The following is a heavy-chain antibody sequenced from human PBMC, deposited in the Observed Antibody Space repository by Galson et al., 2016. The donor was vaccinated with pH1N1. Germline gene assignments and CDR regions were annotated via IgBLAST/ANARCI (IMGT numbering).Heavy chain of an antibody. D-gene: IGHD1-26*01. CDR3: IRDLGRLRDF. CDR1: GYTFTRYY. J-gene: IGHJ4*02. Sequence: SVKVSCKASGYTFTRYYFHWVRQAPGQGLDWMGVIDPSPGTTTYAQKFQGLVTLTKDTATSIVYMELSSLKSEDTAVYYCIRDLGRLRDFWGQGTLVTVSS. V-gene: IGHV1-46*03. CDR2: IDPSPGTT.